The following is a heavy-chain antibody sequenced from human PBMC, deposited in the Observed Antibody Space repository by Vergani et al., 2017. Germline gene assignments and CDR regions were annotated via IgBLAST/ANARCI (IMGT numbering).Heavy chain of an antibody. CDR2: ISSGGST. Sequence: EVQLVEPGGGLIQPGGSLRLSCAASGFTVSSNYMSWVRQAPGKGLEWVSVISSGGSTYYAASVKGRFTISRDNSKNTLYLQMNILRAEDTAVYYCARCHYDILTGYSDYWGQGTLVTVSS. CDR3: ARCHYDILTGYSDY. V-gene: IGHV3-53*01. D-gene: IGHD3-9*01. CDR1: GFTVSSNY. J-gene: IGHJ4*02.